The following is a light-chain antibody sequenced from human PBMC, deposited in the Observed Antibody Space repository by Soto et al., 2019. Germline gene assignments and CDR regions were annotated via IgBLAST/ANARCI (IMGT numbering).Light chain of an antibody. V-gene: IGLV2-14*01. CDR1: RSDVGGYNY. J-gene: IGLJ3*02. CDR2: EVS. CDR3: SSYTTSSLRV. Sequence: QSALTQPASVSGSPGQSITISCTGTRSDVGGYNYVSWYQQYPGKAPKLMIYEVSNRPSGVSNRFSGSKSGNTASLTISGLQAEDEADYYCSSYTTSSLRVFGGGTKLIVL.